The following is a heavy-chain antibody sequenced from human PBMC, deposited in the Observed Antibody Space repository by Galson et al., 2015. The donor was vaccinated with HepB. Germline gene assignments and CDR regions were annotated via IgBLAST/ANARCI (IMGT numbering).Heavy chain of an antibody. V-gene: IGHV1-2*06. Sequence: SVKVSCKASGGTFSSYAISWVRQAPGQGLEWMGRINPDSGGTNYAQNFQGRVTMTRDTSISTAYMELSRLISDDTAVYYCAREVVTYCGGDCSDAFDIWGQGTMVTVSS. CDR2: INPDSGGT. D-gene: IGHD2-21*01. CDR3: AREVVTYCGGDCSDAFDI. CDR1: GGTFSSYA. J-gene: IGHJ3*02.